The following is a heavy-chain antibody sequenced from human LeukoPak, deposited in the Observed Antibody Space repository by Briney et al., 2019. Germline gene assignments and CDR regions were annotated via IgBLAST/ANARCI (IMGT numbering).Heavy chain of an antibody. CDR2: IYYSGST. CDR3: ARGSYGDYHYYYYYYYMDV. V-gene: IGHV4-59*12. CDR1: GGSISSYY. Sequence: SETLSLTCTVSGGSISSYYWSWIRQPPGKGLEWIGSIYYSGSTYYNPSLKSRVTIPVDTSKNQFSLKLSSVTAADTAVYYCARGSYGDYHYYYYYYYMDVWGKGTTVTVSS. J-gene: IGHJ6*03. D-gene: IGHD4-17*01.